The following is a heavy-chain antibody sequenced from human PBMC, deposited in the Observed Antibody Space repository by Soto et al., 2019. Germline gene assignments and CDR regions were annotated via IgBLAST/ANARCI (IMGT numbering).Heavy chain of an antibody. CDR3: ATLQNGYGGKGS. CDR1: GGSISSLSYY. Sequence: SETLSLTCTVSGGSISSLSYYWGWIRQPPGKGLEWIAYMYYSGNSRYNPSLKSRLAISIDTSKHQFSLNLSSGTAADTAVYYCATLQNGYGGKGSWGQGTLVTVSS. V-gene: IGHV4-61*01. J-gene: IGHJ4*02. D-gene: IGHD2-15*01. CDR2: MYYSGNS.